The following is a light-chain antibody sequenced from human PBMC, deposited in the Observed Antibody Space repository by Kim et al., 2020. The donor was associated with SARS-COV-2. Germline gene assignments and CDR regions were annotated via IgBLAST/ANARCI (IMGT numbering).Light chain of an antibody. Sequence: SYELTQPPSVSVATGQTARITCGGNNIGGHSVHWYQQKPGQAPVLVMDYDSDRPSGIPERFSGSKSANTATLTISRVEAGDEADYDCQVWGTDTDHYVFG. J-gene: IGLJ1*01. CDR3: QVWGTDTDHYV. V-gene: IGLV3-21*01. CDR1: NIGGHS. CDR2: YDS.